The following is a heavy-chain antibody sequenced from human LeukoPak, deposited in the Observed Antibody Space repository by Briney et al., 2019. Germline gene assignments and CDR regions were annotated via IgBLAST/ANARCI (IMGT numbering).Heavy chain of an antibody. J-gene: IGHJ4*02. CDR2: IRYDGSNK. D-gene: IGHD1-26*01. CDR3: AKEIVGATLFDY. Sequence: GGSLRLSCAASGFTFSSYGMHWVRQAPGKGLEWVAFIRYDGSNKYYADSVKGRFTISRDNSKNTLYLQMNSLRAEDTAVYYCAKEIVGATLFDYWGQGTLVTVSS. CDR1: GFTFSSYG. V-gene: IGHV3-30*02.